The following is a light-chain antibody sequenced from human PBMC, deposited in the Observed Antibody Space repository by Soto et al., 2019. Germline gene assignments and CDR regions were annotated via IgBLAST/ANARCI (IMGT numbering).Light chain of an antibody. CDR2: YED. Sequence: QSVLTQPPSVSEAPRKRVPTSGPGSSSTIGNNAVNWYQQLPGKAPKLLIYYEDLLPSGVSDRFSGSKSGTSASLAISGLQSEDEADYYCAAWDDSLNGVVFGGGTKLTVL. CDR3: AAWDDSLNGVV. J-gene: IGLJ2*01. V-gene: IGLV1-36*01. CDR1: SSTIGNNA.